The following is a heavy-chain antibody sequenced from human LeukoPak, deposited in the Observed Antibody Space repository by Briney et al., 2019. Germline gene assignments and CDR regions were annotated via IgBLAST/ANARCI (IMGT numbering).Heavy chain of an antibody. CDR3: ARYYGGVSFDY. J-gene: IGHJ4*02. CDR1: GLIFSSHG. V-gene: IGHV3-33*01. Sequence: PGGSLRLSCVASGLIFSSHGMHWVRQAPGKGLEWVAGIRYDGRDQYYIDSVRGRFTVSRDNSKDTLYLEMNSLRAEDTAVYYCARYYGGVSFDYWGQGDQVTVSA. D-gene: IGHD4-23*01. CDR2: IRYDGRDQ.